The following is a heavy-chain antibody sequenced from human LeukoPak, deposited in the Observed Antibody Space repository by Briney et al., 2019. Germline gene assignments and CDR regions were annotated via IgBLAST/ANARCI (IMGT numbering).Heavy chain of an antibody. V-gene: IGHV3-53*01. D-gene: IGHD5-18*01. CDR2: IYSGGTT. CDR1: GFTVSSNY. CDR3: ARAKTVMVYSD. Sequence: GGSLRLSCAASGFTVSSNYMNWVRQAPGKGLEWVSVIYSGGTTYYADSVKGRFTISRDSSKNTVFLQMKSLRAEDTAVYYCARAKTVMVYSDWGQGTLVTVSS. J-gene: IGHJ4*02.